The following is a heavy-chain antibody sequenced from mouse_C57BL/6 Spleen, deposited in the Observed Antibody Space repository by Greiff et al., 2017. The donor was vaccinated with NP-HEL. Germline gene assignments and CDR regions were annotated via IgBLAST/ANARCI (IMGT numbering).Heavy chain of an antibody. J-gene: IGHJ2*01. CDR2: IRNKANNHAT. CDR3: TRYYGPVYFDY. Sequence: EVMLVESGGGLVQPGGSMKLSCAASGFTFSDAWMDWVRQSPEKGLEWVAEIRNKANNHATYYAESVKGRFTISSADSKSSVYLQMNSLRAEDTGIYYCTRYYGPVYFDYWGQGTTLTVSS. V-gene: IGHV6-6*01. CDR1: GFTFSDAW. D-gene: IGHD1-1*01.